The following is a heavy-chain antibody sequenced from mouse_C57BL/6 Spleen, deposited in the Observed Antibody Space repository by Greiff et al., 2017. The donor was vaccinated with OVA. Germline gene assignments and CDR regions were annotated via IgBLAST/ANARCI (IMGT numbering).Heavy chain of an antibody. J-gene: IGHJ3*01. CDR1: GYTFTSYW. V-gene: IGHV1-69*01. D-gene: IGHD3-2*02. CDR2: IDPSDSYT. Sequence: QVQLQQPGAELVMPGASVKLSCKASGYTFTSYWMHWVKQRPGQGLEWIGEIDPSDSYTNYNQKFKGKSTLTVDKSSSTAYMQRSSLTSEDSAVYYGARGDSSGDPAWFAYWGQGTLVTVSA. CDR3: ARGDSSGDPAWFAY.